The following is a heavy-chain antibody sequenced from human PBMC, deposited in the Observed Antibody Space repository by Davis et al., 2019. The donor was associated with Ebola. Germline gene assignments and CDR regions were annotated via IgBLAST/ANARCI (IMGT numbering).Heavy chain of an antibody. D-gene: IGHD2-2*03. V-gene: IGHV5-10-1*01. CDR2: IDPSDSYN. CDR3: ARHGVFLAGLDIVLVPAPADY. CDR1: GYSFTSYW. Sequence: GESLKISCKGSGYSFTSYWISWVRQMPGKGLEWMGRIDPSDSYNNYSPSFQGHVTIPADKSISTAYLQWSSLKASDTAMYYCARHGVFLAGLDIVLVPAPADYWGQGTLVTVSS. J-gene: IGHJ4*02.